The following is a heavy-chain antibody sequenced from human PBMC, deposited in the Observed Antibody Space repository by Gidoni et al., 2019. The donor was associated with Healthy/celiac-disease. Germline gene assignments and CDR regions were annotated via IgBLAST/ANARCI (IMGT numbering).Heavy chain of an antibody. CDR3: ARAGGYDFWSVGDYGMDV. CDR1: GFPFSSYD. Sequence: EVQLVESGGGLVQPGVSLRLSCAAYGFPFSSYDMNWVRQAPGKGLEWVSYISSSGSTIYYADSVKGRFTISRDNAKNSLYLQMNSLRAEDTAVYYCARAGGYDFWSVGDYGMDVWGQGTTVTVSS. J-gene: IGHJ6*02. V-gene: IGHV3-48*03. D-gene: IGHD3-3*01. CDR2: ISSSGSTI.